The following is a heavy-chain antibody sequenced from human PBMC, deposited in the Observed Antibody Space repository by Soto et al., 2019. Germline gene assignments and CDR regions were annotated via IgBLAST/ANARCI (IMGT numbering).Heavy chain of an antibody. CDR2: IIGTGGST. J-gene: IGHJ4*02. CDR1: GFTFSSYA. V-gene: IGHV3-23*01. Sequence: GGSLRLSCAASGFTFSSYAMSWVRQAPGKGLEWVSAIIGTGGSTYYADSVKGRFTISRDNSKNTLYLQMNSLRAEDTAVYYCAKDPTYCGGDCYPTPFDYWGQGTLVTVS. CDR3: AKDPTYCGGDCYPTPFDY. D-gene: IGHD2-21*02.